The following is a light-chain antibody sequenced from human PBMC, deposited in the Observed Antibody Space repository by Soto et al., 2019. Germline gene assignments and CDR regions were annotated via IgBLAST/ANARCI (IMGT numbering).Light chain of an antibody. CDR3: QQCYIMPLT. CDR2: GAF. Sequence: DIQMTQSPSALSASAGDRVTITCRASQTINNCLNWYRQTPGKAPELLIFGAFTLESGVPARFSGSGSGTEFALTISNLQPEDFATYYCQQCYIMPLTYGGGTKVEI. J-gene: IGKJ4*01. V-gene: IGKV1-39*01. CDR1: QTINNC.